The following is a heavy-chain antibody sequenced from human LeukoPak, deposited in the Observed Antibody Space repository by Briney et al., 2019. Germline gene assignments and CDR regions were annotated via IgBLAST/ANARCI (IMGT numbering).Heavy chain of an antibody. CDR3: AKCSGGNCYHSDDH. CDR2: ISSGSRYI. J-gene: IGHJ5*02. Sequence: KHGGSLRLSCAASGFAFSTYTMNWVRQAPGKGLEWVSSISSGSRYIYYADSVKGRFTISRDNAKDSLYLQMNSLRAEDTAVYYCAKCSGGNCYHSDDHWGQGTLVTVSP. D-gene: IGHD2-15*01. CDR1: GFAFSTYT. V-gene: IGHV3-21*01.